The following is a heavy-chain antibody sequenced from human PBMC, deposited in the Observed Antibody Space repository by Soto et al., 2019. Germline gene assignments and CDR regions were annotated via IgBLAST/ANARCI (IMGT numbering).Heavy chain of an antibody. Sequence: EVQLVESGGGLVQPGGSLRLSCAASGFTVSSNYMSWVRQAPGKGLEWVSVIYSGGSTYYADSVKGRFTISRDNSKNTRYLQMNSLRAEDTAVYYCARAGTAMATGYFDYWGQGTLVTVSS. CDR2: IYSGGST. D-gene: IGHD5-18*01. CDR3: ARAGTAMATGYFDY. V-gene: IGHV3-66*01. CDR1: GFTVSSNY. J-gene: IGHJ4*02.